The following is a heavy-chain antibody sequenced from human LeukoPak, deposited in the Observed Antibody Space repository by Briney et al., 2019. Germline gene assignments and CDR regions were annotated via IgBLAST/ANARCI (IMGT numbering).Heavy chain of an antibody. V-gene: IGHV1-2*02. CDR1: GYTFTGYY. CDR2: INPNSGGT. CDR3: ARLRGNYGMDV. J-gene: IGHJ6*02. Sequence: ASVRVSCTASGYTFTGYYMHWVRQAPGQGLEWMGWINPNSGGTNYAQKFQGRVAMTRDTSISTAYMELSRLRSDDTAVYYCARLRGNYGMDVWGQGTTVTVSS. D-gene: IGHD3-10*01.